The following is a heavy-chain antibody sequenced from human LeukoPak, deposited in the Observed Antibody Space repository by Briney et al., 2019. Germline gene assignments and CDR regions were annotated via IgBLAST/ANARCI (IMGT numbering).Heavy chain of an antibody. CDR3: ASFGTPKSGYDFDY. Sequence: ASVKVSCKASGYTFTSYDINWVRQATGQGLEWMGWMNTNSGNTGYAQKFQGRGTITSNTSISKAYMELSSLRSEDTAVYYCASFGTPKSGYDFDYWGQGTLVTVSS. CDR1: GYTFTSYD. D-gene: IGHD5-12*01. V-gene: IGHV1-8*01. J-gene: IGHJ4*02. CDR2: MNTNSGNT.